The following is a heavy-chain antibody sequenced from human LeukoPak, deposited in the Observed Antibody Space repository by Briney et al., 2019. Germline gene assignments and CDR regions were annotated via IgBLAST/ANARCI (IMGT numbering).Heavy chain of an antibody. CDR1: GFTFSSYS. V-gene: IGHV3-21*01. CDR3: ARPRIAVAWDDAFDI. J-gene: IGHJ3*02. Sequence: GGSLRLSCAASGFTFSSYSMNWVSQAPGKGLEWVSSISSSSSYIYYADSVKGRFTISRDNAKNSLYLQMNSLRAEDTAVYYCARPRIAVAWDDAFDIWGQGTMVTVSS. CDR2: ISSSSSYI. D-gene: IGHD6-19*01.